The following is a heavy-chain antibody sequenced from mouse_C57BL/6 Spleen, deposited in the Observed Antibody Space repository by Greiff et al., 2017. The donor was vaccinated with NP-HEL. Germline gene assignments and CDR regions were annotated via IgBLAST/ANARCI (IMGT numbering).Heavy chain of an antibody. CDR1: GFSLTSYG. Sequence: QVQLKQSGPGLVAPSQSLSITCTVSGFSLTSYGVHWVRQPPGKGLEWLVVIWSDGSTTYNSALKSRLSISKDNSKSQVFLKMNSLQTDDTAMYYCARHGMNDYTWFAYWGQGTLVTVSA. V-gene: IGHV2-6-1*01. D-gene: IGHD2-4*01. CDR2: IWSDGST. J-gene: IGHJ3*01. CDR3: ARHGMNDYTWFAY.